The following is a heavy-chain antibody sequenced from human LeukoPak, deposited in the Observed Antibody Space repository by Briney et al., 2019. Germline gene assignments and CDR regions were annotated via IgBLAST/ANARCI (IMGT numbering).Heavy chain of an antibody. J-gene: IGHJ4*02. D-gene: IGHD3-22*01. Sequence: PGGSLRLSCAASGFTFSSYAMHWVRQAPGKGLEWVALISYDGNNGYYAASVKGRFTISRDNSKNTLYLQMNSLRTEDTAVYYCARSYYSDLSGTPDYWGQGTLVTVSS. CDR3: ARSYYSDLSGTPDY. CDR1: GFTFSSYA. V-gene: IGHV3-30*04. CDR2: ISYDGNNG.